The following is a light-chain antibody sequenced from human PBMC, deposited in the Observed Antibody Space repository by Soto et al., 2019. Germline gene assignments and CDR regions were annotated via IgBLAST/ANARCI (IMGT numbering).Light chain of an antibody. CDR1: IGPVTSGPF. Sequence: AVVTQEPSLTVSPGGTVTLTCGSSIGPVTSGPFPYWFQQKPGQAPRTLIYGATNRHSWTPARFSGSLVGGKAALTLSGAQPEDEADYYCLVSCNGHWVFGGGTKVTVL. CDR3: LVSCNGHWV. CDR2: GAT. J-gene: IGLJ3*02. V-gene: IGLV7-46*01.